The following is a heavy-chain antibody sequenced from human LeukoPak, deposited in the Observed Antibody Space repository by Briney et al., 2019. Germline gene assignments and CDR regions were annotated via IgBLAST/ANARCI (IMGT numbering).Heavy chain of an antibody. Sequence: GGSLRLSCAASGFTFSDYWMNWVRQAPGKGLEWVANIKQDGGETYYVDSVKGRFTISRDNTKNSLYLQMNSLRAEDTAVYYCARTRGSSSRFYYYYYMDVWGKGTTVTVSS. J-gene: IGHJ6*03. V-gene: IGHV3-7*01. D-gene: IGHD6-13*01. CDR1: GFTFSDYW. CDR3: ARTRGSSSRFYYYYYMDV. CDR2: IKQDGGET.